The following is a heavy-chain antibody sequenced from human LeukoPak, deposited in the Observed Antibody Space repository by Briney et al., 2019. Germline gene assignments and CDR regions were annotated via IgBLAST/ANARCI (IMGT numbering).Heavy chain of an antibody. D-gene: IGHD6-19*01. Sequence: PSETLSLTCTVSGGSISSYYWSWIRQPPGKGLEWIGRIYTSGSTNYNPSLKSRVTMSVDTSKSQFSLKLSSVTAADTAVYYCARDGPGYSSGLDYWGQGTLVTVSS. CDR3: ARDGPGYSSGLDY. CDR2: IYTSGST. V-gene: IGHV4-4*07. J-gene: IGHJ4*02. CDR1: GGSISSYY.